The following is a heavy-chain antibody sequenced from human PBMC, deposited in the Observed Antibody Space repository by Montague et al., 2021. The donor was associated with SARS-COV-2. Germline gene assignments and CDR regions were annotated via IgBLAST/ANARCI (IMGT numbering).Heavy chain of an antibody. V-gene: IGHV4-31*03. CDR3: TSGREGNYNVMDV. CDR2: IYYSGST. Sequence: TLSLTCSVSSGSISTGHHWSWIRQHPMKGLEWIGYIYYSGSTXYNPSFKGRVTISIDTAKNQFSLELTSMTAADTAIYYCTSGREGNYNVMDVWGQGTTVTVSS. CDR1: SGSISTGHH. J-gene: IGHJ6*02. D-gene: IGHD1-1*01.